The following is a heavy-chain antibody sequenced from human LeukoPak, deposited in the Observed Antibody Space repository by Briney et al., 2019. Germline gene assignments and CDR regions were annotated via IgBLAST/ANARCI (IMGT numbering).Heavy chain of an antibody. V-gene: IGHV3-23*01. D-gene: IGHD6-19*01. Sequence: PGGSLRLSCAASGFTFNNYAMSWVRQAPGKGLEWVSGIGSNARTSYADSVKGRFTISRDNSKNTLYLQMNSLRAEDTAIYYCAKEFTGGWPFDFWGQGTLVTVSS. CDR1: GFTFNNYA. CDR2: IGSNART. CDR3: AKEFTGGWPFDF. J-gene: IGHJ4*02.